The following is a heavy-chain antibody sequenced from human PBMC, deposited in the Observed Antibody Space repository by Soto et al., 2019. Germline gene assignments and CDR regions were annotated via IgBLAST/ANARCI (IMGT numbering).Heavy chain of an antibody. CDR2: IYYSGST. CDR3: ARYVDTAMVGYYYGMDV. V-gene: IGHV4-59*01. D-gene: IGHD5-18*01. CDR1: GGSISSYY. Sequence: SETLSLTCTVSGGSISSYYWSWIRQPPGKGLEWIGYIYYSGSTNYNPSLKSRVTISVDTSKNQFSLKLSSVTAADTAVYYCARYVDTAMVGYYYGMDVWGQGTTVTVSS. J-gene: IGHJ6*02.